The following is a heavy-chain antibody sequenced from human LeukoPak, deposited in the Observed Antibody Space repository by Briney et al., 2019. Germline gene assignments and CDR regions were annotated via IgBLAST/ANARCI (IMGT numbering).Heavy chain of an antibody. CDR2: MNPNSGNT. V-gene: IGHV1-8*01. D-gene: IGHD2-2*01. CDR3: ARVGYCSSTSCQYFDY. Sequence: GASVKVSCKASGYTFTSYDINWVRQATGQGLEWMGWMNPNSGNTGYAQKFQGRVTMTRDTSISTAYMELSRLRSDDTAVYYCARVGYCSSTSCQYFDYWGQGTLVTVSS. J-gene: IGHJ4*02. CDR1: GYTFTSYD.